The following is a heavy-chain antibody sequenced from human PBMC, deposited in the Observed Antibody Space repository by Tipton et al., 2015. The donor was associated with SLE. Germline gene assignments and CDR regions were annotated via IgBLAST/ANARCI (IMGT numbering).Heavy chain of an antibody. CDR1: GGSISSHY. J-gene: IGHJ4*02. V-gene: IGHV4-59*08. Sequence: TLSLTCTVSGGSISSHYWNWLRQPPGKGLEWIGYIYYSGSTNYNPSRKRRVTISVDTSTNQFSLKVRSVTAADTAVYYCARVSRFLEWLVEYWGQGKLVTVSS. CDR3: ARVSRFLEWLVEY. CDR2: IYYSGST. D-gene: IGHD3-3*01.